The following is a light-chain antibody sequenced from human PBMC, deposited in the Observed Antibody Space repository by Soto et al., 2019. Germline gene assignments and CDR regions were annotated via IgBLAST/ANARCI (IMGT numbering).Light chain of an antibody. J-gene: IGKJ5*01. CDR1: QSVSSY. CDR3: QQRSNWLSST. V-gene: IGKV3-11*01. CDR2: DAS. Sequence: EIVLTQSPATLSLSPGERATLSCRASQSVSSYLAWYQQKPGQAPRLLIYDASNRATGIPARFSGSGSGTDFTLTISNIEPEDFAVYYCQQRSNWLSSTFGQGTRLEIK.